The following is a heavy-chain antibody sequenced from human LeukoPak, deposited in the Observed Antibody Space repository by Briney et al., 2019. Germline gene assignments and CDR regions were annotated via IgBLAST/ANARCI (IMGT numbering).Heavy chain of an antibody. CDR3: ARYSGSHSRTFDY. CDR2: ISDSGVTA. Sequence: GGSLRLSCVVSGFTFSNYAMGWVRQAPGQGLDWVSAISDSGVTAYYADSVKGRFSISRDNAKNSLYLQMNSLRDEDTAVYYCARYSGSHSRTFDYRGQGTLVTVSS. J-gene: IGHJ4*02. CDR1: GFTFSNYA. V-gene: IGHV3-23*01. D-gene: IGHD1-26*01.